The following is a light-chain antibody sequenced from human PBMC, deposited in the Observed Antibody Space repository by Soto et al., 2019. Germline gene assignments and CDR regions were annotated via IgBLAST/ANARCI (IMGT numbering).Light chain of an antibody. Sequence: QSVLTQPPSVSASPGQKVTISCSGSSSNIGNSYVSWYEQLLGTAPKLLIYEDYKRPSGIPDRFSASKSGTSATLGITGLQTGDEADYFCGTWDSSLSEYVFGAGTKVTVL. CDR3: GTWDSSLSEYV. CDR2: EDY. CDR1: SSNIGNSY. V-gene: IGLV1-51*01. J-gene: IGLJ1*01.